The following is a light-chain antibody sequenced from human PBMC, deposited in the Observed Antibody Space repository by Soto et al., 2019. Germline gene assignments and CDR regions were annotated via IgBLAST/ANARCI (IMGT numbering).Light chain of an antibody. V-gene: IGKV4-1*01. J-gene: IGKJ3*01. CDR3: QQYYSTPLT. Sequence: DIVMTQSPDSLAVSLGERATINFKSSQSVLYSSNNKNYLAWYQQKPGQPPKLLIYWASTRESGVPDRFSGSGSGTDFTLTISSLQAEDVAVYYCQQYYSTPLTFGPGTRVAIK. CDR1: QSVLYSSNNKNY. CDR2: WAS.